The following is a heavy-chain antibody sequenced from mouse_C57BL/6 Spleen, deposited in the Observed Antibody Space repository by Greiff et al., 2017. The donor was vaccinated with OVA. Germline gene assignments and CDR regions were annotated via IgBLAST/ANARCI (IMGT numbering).Heavy chain of an antibody. CDR1: GYTFTSYW. D-gene: IGHD1-1*01. V-gene: IGHV1-7*01. CDR3: ARDDLYYGSRKEFAY. CDR2: INPSSGYT. Sequence: QVQLQQSGADLAKPGASVKLSCKASGYTFTSYWMHWVKQRPGQGLEWIGYINPSSGYTKYNQKFKDKATLTADKSSSTAYMQLSSLTYEDSAVYYCARDDLYYGSRKEFAYWGQGTLVTVSA. J-gene: IGHJ3*01.